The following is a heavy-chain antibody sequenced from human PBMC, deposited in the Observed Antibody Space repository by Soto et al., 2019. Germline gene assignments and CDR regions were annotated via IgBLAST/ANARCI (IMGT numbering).Heavy chain of an antibody. CDR1: GYSFTIYC. V-gene: IGHV5-10-1*01. CDR2: IDPSDSYT. D-gene: IGHD2-2*02. Sequence: GESLKISGEGSGYSFTIYCISLVVQMPGKGLDWMWRIDPSDSYTDYSPSFQCHVTISADKSISTAYLQWSSLKASDTAMYYCARHVVRYCSSTSCYRAGYYYYGMDVCGQGTTVTVSS. CDR3: ARHVVRYCSSTSCYRAGYYYYGMDV. J-gene: IGHJ6*02.